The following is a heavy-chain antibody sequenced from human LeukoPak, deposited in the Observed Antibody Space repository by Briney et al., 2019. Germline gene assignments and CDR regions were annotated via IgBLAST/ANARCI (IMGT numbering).Heavy chain of an antibody. Sequence: SQTLSLTCTVSGGSISSGGYYWSWIRQHPGKGLEWIGYIYYSGSTYYNPSLKSRVSISVDTSKNQFSLKLSSVTAADTAVYYCASIYDSSGPIDYWGQGTLVTVSS. V-gene: IGHV4-31*03. D-gene: IGHD3-22*01. CDR3: ASIYDSSGPIDY. CDR1: GGSISSGGYY. J-gene: IGHJ4*02. CDR2: IYYSGST.